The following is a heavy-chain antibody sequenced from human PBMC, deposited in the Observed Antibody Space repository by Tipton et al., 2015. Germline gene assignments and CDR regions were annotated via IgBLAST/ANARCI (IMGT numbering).Heavy chain of an antibody. J-gene: IGHJ5*02. V-gene: IGHV4-59*12. CDR1: GGTNYY. CDR2: IHYTGTT. D-gene: IGHD2-15*01. CDR3: ARVTGYCSGGSCYPGYWFDP. Sequence: TLSLTCTVSGGTNYYWSWVRQPPGKGLEWIGYIHYTGTTNYNPSLKSRVTMSVDTSKNQFSLKLSSVTAADTAVYYCARVTGYCSGGSCYPGYWFDPWGQGTLVTVSS.